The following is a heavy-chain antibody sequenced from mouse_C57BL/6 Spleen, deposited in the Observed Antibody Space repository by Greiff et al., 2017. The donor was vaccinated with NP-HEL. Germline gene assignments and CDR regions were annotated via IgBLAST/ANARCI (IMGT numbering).Heavy chain of an antibody. J-gene: IGHJ2*01. D-gene: IGHD2-1*01. Sequence: QVQLKESGPGLVQPSQRLSISCTVSGFSFTSYGVHWVRQTPGKGLAWLGVIWSGGSTDSNADFISRLSISKDNSKSQVFFKMNSLQADDTAIYYCARNNYGNYVNYFDYWGQGTTLTVSS. V-gene: IGHV2-2*01. CDR1: GFSFTSYG. CDR3: ARNNYGNYVNYFDY. CDR2: IWSGGST.